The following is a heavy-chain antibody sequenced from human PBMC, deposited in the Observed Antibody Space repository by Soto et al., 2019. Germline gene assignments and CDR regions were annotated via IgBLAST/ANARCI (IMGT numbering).Heavy chain of an antibody. J-gene: IGHJ6*02. Sequence: SETLSLTCAVSGGSISSGGYCWSWIRQPPGKGLEWIVYIYHSGSTTYNPSLKSRVTISVDTSKNQFSLKLSSVTAADTAVYYCASSNIAAAGFYYYGMDVWGRGTTVTVSS. CDR3: ASSNIAAAGFYYYGMDV. CDR1: GGSISSGGYC. V-gene: IGHV4-30-2*02. D-gene: IGHD6-13*01. CDR2: IYHSGST.